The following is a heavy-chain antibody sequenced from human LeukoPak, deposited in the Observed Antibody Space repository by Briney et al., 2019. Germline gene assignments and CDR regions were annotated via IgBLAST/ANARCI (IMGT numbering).Heavy chain of an antibody. CDR3: ARSLEITVDY. J-gene: IGHJ4*02. CDR1: GGSISSGGYY. CDR2: IYYSGST. D-gene: IGHD5-24*01. V-gene: IGHV4-31*03. Sequence: SETLSLTCTVSGGSISSGGYYWSWIRQHPGKGLEWIGYIYYSGSTYYNPSLKSRVTISVDTSKNQFSLKLSSVTAADTAVYYCARSLEITVDYWGQGALVTVSS.